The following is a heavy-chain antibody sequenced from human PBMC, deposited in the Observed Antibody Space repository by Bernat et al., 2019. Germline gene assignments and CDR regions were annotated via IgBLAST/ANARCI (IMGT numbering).Heavy chain of an antibody. Sequence: QVQLVESGGGVVQPGRSLRLSCAASGFTFSSYGMHWVRQAPGKGLEWVAVLSYDGSNKYYADSVKGRFTISRDNSKNTLYLQMNSLRAEDTAVYYCARDHRGFLEWYYFDYWGQGTLVTVSS. D-gene: IGHD3-3*01. CDR3: ARDHRGFLEWYYFDY. CDR2: LSYDGSNK. V-gene: IGHV3-30*03. J-gene: IGHJ4*02. CDR1: GFTFSSYG.